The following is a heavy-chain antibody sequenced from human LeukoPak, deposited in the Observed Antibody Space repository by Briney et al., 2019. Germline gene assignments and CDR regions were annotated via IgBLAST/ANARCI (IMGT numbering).Heavy chain of an antibody. CDR2: IYYSGST. Sequence: PSETLSLTCTVSGGSISSSSYYWGWIRQPPGKGLEWIGSIYYSGSTYYNPSLKSRVTISVDTSKNQFSLKLSSVTAADTAVYYCAREGPWSLLPLGHDYWGQGTLVTVSS. CDR3: AREGPWSLLPLGHDY. J-gene: IGHJ4*02. V-gene: IGHV4-39*07. D-gene: IGHD3-16*01. CDR1: GGSISSSSYY.